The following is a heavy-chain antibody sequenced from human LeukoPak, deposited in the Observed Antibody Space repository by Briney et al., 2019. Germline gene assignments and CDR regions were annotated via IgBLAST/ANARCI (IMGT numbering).Heavy chain of an antibody. CDR1: GFTFDDYA. Sequence: GGSLRLSCAASGFTFDDYAMHWVRQAPGKGLEWVSGISWNSGSIGYADSVKGRFTISRDNAKNSLYLQMNSLRAEDTAVYYCAREAYYYDSSGYYYYFDYWGQGTLVTVSS. J-gene: IGHJ4*02. CDR3: AREAYYYDSSGYYYYFDY. D-gene: IGHD3-22*01. V-gene: IGHV3-9*01. CDR2: ISWNSGSI.